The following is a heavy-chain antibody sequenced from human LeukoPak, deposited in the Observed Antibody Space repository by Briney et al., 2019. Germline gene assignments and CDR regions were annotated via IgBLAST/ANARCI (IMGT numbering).Heavy chain of an antibody. Sequence: GGSLRLSCAASGFTFSSYWMSWGRQAPGKGLEWVANIKQDGSEKYYVDSVKGRFTISRDNAKNSLYLQMNSLRAEDTAVYYCARDPQSWDYFDYWAREPWSPSPQ. CDR1: GFTFSSYW. D-gene: IGHD1-26*01. CDR2: IKQDGSEK. V-gene: IGHV3-7*04. J-gene: IGHJ4*02. CDR3: ARDPQSWDYFDY.